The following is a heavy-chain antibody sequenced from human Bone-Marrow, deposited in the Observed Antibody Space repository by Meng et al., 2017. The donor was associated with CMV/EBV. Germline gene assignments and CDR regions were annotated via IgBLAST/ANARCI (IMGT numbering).Heavy chain of an antibody. CDR2: INHSGRT. J-gene: IGHJ4*02. CDR1: GGSFSGYD. V-gene: IGHV4-34*01. Sequence: AVYGGSFSGYDWSWIRQRPGKGLEWIGEINHSGRTNYNPSLKSRVTISVDTSKNQFSLKLSSVTAADTAVYYCARGLSSSSRAPAYWGQGTLVTVSS. CDR3: ARGLSSSSRAPAY. D-gene: IGHD6-6*01.